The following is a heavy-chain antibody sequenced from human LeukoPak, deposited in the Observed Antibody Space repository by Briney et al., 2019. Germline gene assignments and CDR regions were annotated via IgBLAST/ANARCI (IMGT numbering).Heavy chain of an antibody. J-gene: IGHJ4*02. Sequence: ASVKVSCKASGYTFASYYMHWVRQAPGQGLEWMGIISPSGGSTSYAQKFQGRVTMTRDTSTSTVYMELSSLRSEDTAVYYCARDFGSGSYYPLWGQGTLVTVSS. D-gene: IGHD1-26*01. CDR1: GYTFASYY. CDR2: ISPSGGST. V-gene: IGHV1-46*03. CDR3: ARDFGSGSYYPL.